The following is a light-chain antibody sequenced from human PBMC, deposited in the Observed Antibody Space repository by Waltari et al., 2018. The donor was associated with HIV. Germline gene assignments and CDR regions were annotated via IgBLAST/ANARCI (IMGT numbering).Light chain of an antibody. J-gene: IGKJ2*01. V-gene: IGKV1-5*03. CDR1: QSISTW. Sequence: DIQMTQSPPTQSASVGNRVTITCRASQSISTWLAWFQQKQGEAPKTLIYKASNLYTGVPSRFSGSGSGTEFTLTIRSLLPDDFVTYYCQQYDNYPHTFGQGTKLE. CDR3: QQYDNYPHT. CDR2: KAS.